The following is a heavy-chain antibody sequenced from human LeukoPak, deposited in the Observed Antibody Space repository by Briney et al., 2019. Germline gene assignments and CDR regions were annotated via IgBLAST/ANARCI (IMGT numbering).Heavy chain of an antibody. V-gene: IGHV3-7*01. CDR1: GFTFNNYW. Sequence: GGSLRLSCAASGFTFNNYWMSWVRQAPGKGLEWVANIKQGGSEKYYVDSVKGRFTISRDNAKNSLYLQMNSLKAEDTAVYYCTRVDFWSGYDNYWGQGTLVTVSS. CDR3: TRVDFWSGYDNY. CDR2: IKQGGSEK. J-gene: IGHJ4*02. D-gene: IGHD3-3*01.